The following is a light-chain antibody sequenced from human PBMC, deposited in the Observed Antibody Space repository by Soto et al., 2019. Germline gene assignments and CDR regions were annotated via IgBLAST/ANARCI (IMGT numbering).Light chain of an antibody. CDR3: QQYNNWPPYT. Sequence: EIVMTLSPATLSVSPGERATLSCRASQSVGTNIAWYQQKPGQAPRLLIYAASSRATGIPARFSGSGSGTEFTLTISILQSEDFAVYYCQQYNNWPPYTFGQGTKLEIK. CDR2: AAS. CDR1: QSVGTN. V-gene: IGKV3-15*01. J-gene: IGKJ2*01.